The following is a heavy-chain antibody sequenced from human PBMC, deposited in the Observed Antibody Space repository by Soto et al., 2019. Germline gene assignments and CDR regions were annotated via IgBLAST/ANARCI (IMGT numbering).Heavy chain of an antibody. Sequence: ASVKVSCKASGYTFTSYDINWVRQATGQGLEWMGWMNPNSGNTGYAQKFQGRVTMTRNTSISTAYMELSSLRSEDTALYYCARGPDTGVTKRYYYYYGMDVWGQGTTVTVSS. CDR3: ARGPDTGVTKRYYYYYGMDV. D-gene: IGHD2-8*01. CDR2: MNPNSGNT. J-gene: IGHJ6*02. CDR1: GYTFTSYD. V-gene: IGHV1-8*01.